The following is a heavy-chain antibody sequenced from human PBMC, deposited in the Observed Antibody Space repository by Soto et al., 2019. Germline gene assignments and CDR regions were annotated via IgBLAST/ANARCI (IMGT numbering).Heavy chain of an antibody. CDR3: SKDRRPNYYFGMAV. CDR2: ISYDGSNK. V-gene: IGHV3-30*18. CDR1: GFTFSSYG. J-gene: IGHJ6*02. D-gene: IGHD6-6*01. Sequence: QVQLVESGGGVVQPGRSLRLSCAASGFTFSSYGMHWVRQAPGKGLAWVAVISYDGSNKYYADSVKGRFTISRDNSKNTMYLQMNSLRAEDTAVYYCSKDRRPNYYFGMAVWGQGTTVTVSS.